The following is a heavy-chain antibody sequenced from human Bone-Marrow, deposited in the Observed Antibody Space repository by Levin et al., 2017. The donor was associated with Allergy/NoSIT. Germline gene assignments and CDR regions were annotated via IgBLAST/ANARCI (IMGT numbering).Heavy chain of an antibody. CDR1: GGTFSTFP. CDR2: ITPMIDIV. CDR3: AKGGEMFDP. D-gene: IGHD5-12*01. V-gene: IGHV1-69*04. J-gene: IGHJ5*02. Sequence: PEASVKVSCKASGGTFSTFPLSWVRQVPGQRLEWMGKITPMIDIVHYAQKLKGRVTITADKSTGTAYMELSSLRSEDTAIYYCAKGGEMFDPWGQGTLVTVSS.